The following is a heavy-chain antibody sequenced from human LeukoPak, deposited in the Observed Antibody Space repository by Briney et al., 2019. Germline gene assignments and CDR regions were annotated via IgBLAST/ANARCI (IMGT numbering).Heavy chain of an antibody. J-gene: IGHJ4*02. CDR3: ARDKGTSYPSSFDY. CDR1: GFTFSSYS. V-gene: IGHV3-21*01. CDR2: ISSSSSYI. Sequence: PGGSLRLSCAASGFTFSSYSMNWVRQAPGKGLEWVSSISSSSSYIYYADSVKGRFTISRDNSKNTLYLQMNSLRAADTAVYYCARDKGTSYPSSFDYWGQGTLVTVSS. D-gene: IGHD6-6*01.